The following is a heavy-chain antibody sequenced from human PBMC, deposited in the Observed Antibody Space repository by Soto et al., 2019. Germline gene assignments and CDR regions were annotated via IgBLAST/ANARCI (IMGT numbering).Heavy chain of an antibody. CDR3: ARFQGYSGYGSDAFDI. V-gene: IGHV4-31*03. D-gene: IGHD5-12*01. CDR2: IYYSGST. CDR1: GGSISSGGYY. J-gene: IGHJ3*02. Sequence: TLSLTCTVSGGSISSGGYYWSWIRQHPGKGLEWIGYIYYSGSTYYNPSLKSRVTISVDTSKNQFSLKLSSVTAADTAVYYCARFQGYSGYGSDAFDIWAQRTTVTGSS.